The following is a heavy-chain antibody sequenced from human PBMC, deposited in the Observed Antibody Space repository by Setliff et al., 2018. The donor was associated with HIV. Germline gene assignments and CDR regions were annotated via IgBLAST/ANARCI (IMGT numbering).Heavy chain of an antibody. CDR3: AITYSSGWSPDYYFDY. V-gene: IGHV1-46*01. D-gene: IGHD6-19*01. Sequence: ASVKVSCKASGYTFTSYYMHWVRQAPGQGLEWMGIINPSGGSTSYAQKFQGRVTMTRDTSTSTVYMELSSLRSDDTAVYYCAITYSSGWSPDYYFDYWGQGTLVTVSS. CDR1: GYTFTSYY. J-gene: IGHJ4*02. CDR2: INPSGGST.